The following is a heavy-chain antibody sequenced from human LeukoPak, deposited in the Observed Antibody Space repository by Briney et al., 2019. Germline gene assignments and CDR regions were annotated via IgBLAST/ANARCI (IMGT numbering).Heavy chain of an antibody. V-gene: IGHV3-21*01. J-gene: IGHJ3*02. CDR1: GFTFSSYS. Sequence: GGSLRLSCAASGFTFSSYSMNWVRQAPGKGLEWVPSISAGSGYIYYSASVKGRFTISRDNTKGSLYLQMNSLGAEDMALYYCARGSTTAQRKDAFDIWGQGTMVTVSS. D-gene: IGHD4-17*01. CDR3: ARGSTTAQRKDAFDI. CDR2: ISAGSGYI.